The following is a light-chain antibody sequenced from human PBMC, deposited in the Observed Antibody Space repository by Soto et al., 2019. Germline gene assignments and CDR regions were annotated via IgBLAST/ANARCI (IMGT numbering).Light chain of an antibody. CDR3: QQGHTTPWT. Sequence: DIQLTQSPSSLSASVGDRVTITCRASQSIRSYLNWYQQKPGKAPKLLIYAASSLQTGVSSRFSGSGSGTDFTLTISNLQPEDFATYYCQQGHTTPWTFGPGTKVEIK. CDR1: QSIRSY. CDR2: AAS. V-gene: IGKV1-39*01. J-gene: IGKJ1*01.